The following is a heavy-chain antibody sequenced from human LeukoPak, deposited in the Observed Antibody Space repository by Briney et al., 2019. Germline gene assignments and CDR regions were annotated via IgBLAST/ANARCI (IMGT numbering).Heavy chain of an antibody. D-gene: IGHD3-22*01. CDR1: EFTFSSYW. Sequence: PGGSLRPSCEASEFTFSSYWMHWVRQAPGKGLVWVSRINSDGRTTIYADSVKGRFTISRDNAKNLLYLQMNSLRAEDTAVYYCAREGYYDSSGYSIRFSYWGQGTLVTVSS. CDR3: AREGYYDSSGYSIRFSY. J-gene: IGHJ4*02. V-gene: IGHV3-74*01. CDR2: INSDGRTT.